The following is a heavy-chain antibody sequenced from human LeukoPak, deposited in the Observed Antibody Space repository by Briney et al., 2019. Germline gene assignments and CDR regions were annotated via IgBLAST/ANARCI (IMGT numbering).Heavy chain of an antibody. D-gene: IGHD4-23*01. CDR3: AKDTGGNGAYFYAMDV. Sequence: GRSLGLSCVGSGFAFHNYAMHWVRRPPGKGLEWVSAINWNSGTKAYADSVKGRFTISRDRARNSLYLQMDSLRPEDTALYYCAKDTGGNGAYFYAMDVWGQGTSVTVSS. J-gene: IGHJ6*02. V-gene: IGHV3-9*01. CDR1: GFAFHNYA. CDR2: INWNSGTK.